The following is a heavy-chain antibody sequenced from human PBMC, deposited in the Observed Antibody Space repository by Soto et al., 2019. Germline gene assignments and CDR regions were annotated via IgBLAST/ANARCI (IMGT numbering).Heavy chain of an antibody. Sequence: QVQLVQSGAEVKKPGSSVKVSCKASGGTFSSYTISWVRQAPGQGLEWMGRIIPILGIANYVQKFQGRVTITADKSTSTAYMELSSLRSEDTAVYYCARGTPSALGGYWGQGTLVTVSS. CDR1: GGTFSSYT. CDR2: IIPILGIA. V-gene: IGHV1-69*02. D-gene: IGHD3-16*01. J-gene: IGHJ4*02. CDR3: ARGTPSALGGY.